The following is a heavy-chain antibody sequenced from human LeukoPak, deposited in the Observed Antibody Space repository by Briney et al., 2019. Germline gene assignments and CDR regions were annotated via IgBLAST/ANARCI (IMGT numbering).Heavy chain of an antibody. J-gene: IGHJ4*02. V-gene: IGHV4-31*11. CDR1: GGSFSGYY. D-gene: IGHD5-18*01. CDR3: AREQRKDAAMVSTFDY. Sequence: SETLPLTCAVYGGSFSGYYWSWIRQHPVKGLEWIGHIYYSGSTYYNPSLKSRVTISVDTSKNQFSLKLSSVTAADTAVYYCAREQRKDAAMVSTFDYWGQGTLVTVSS. CDR2: IYYSGST.